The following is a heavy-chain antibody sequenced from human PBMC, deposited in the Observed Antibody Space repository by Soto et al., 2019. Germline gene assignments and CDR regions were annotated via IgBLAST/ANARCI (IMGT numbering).Heavy chain of an antibody. J-gene: IGHJ6*02. CDR3: ARSPLYYDFWSGPGAHYYYGMDV. Sequence: ASVKVSCKASGGTFSSYAISWVRQAPGQGLEWMGGIIPIFGTANYAQKFQGRVTITADKSTCTAYMELSSLRSEDTAVYYCARSPLYYDFWSGPGAHYYYGMDVWGQGTTVTVSS. V-gene: IGHV1-69*06. CDR1: GGTFSSYA. CDR2: IIPIFGTA. D-gene: IGHD3-3*01.